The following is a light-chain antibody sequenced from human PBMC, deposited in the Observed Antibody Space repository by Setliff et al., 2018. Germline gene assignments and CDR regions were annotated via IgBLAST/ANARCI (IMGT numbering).Light chain of an antibody. J-gene: IGLJ1*01. CDR2: EVN. Sequence: QSALTQPPSASGSPGQSVTISCTGTSSDVGEYDYVSWYQHHPGEAPKLIIYEVNKRPSGVPDRFSGSKSGNTASLTVSGLQSDDEADYYCSSYAGSNIFYVLGTGTRSPS. CDR3: SSYAGSNIFYV. CDR1: SSDVGEYDY. V-gene: IGLV2-8*01.